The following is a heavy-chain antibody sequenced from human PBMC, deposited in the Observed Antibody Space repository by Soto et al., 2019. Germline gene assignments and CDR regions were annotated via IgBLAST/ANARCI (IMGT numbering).Heavy chain of an antibody. D-gene: IGHD6-19*01. Sequence: SETLSLTCSVSGADINTYSWTWIRQPAVKGLEWIGRIYTSASITYNPSLRGRVTLSVDPSTNQVSLKLASVTAADTAVYYCSRDREAGYNSYYGMNVWGQGNTVTFSS. V-gene: IGHV4-4*07. CDR1: GADINTYS. CDR2: IYTSASI. J-gene: IGHJ6*02. CDR3: SRDREAGYNSYYGMNV.